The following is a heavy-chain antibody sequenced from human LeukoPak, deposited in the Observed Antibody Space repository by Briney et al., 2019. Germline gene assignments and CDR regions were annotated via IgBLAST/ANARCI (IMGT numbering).Heavy chain of an antibody. CDR3: ARGGLYYDSSGYYDY. Sequence: SETLSLTCTVSGGSISSYYWSWIRQPPGKGLEWIGYIYYSGSTNYNPSLKSRATISVDTSKNQFSLKLSSVTAADTAVYYCARGGLYYDSSGYYDYWGQGTLVTVSS. V-gene: IGHV4-59*01. CDR2: IYYSGST. D-gene: IGHD3-22*01. CDR1: GGSISSYY. J-gene: IGHJ4*02.